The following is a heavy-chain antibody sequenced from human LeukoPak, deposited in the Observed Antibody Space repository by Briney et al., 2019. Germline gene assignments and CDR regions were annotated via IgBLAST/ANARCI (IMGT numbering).Heavy chain of an antibody. CDR1: GYTFTGYY. Sequence: GASVKVSCKASGYTFTGYYMHWVRQAPGQGLEWMGWINPNSGGTNYAQKFQGRVTMTRDTSISTAYMELSRLRSDDTAVYYCAREQDIVVVPAAQLPDAFDIWGQGTMVTVSS. CDR3: AREQDIVVVPAAQLPDAFDI. J-gene: IGHJ3*02. D-gene: IGHD2-2*01. V-gene: IGHV1-2*02. CDR2: INPNSGGT.